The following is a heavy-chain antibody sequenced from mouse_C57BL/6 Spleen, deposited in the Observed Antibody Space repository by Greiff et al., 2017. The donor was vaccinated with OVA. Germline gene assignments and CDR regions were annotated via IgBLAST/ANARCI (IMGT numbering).Heavy chain of an antibody. Sequence: EVQRVESGEGLVKPGGSLKLSCAASGFTFSSYAMSWVRQTPEKRLEWVAYISSGGDYIYYADTVKGRFTISRDNARNTLYLQMSSLKSEDTAMYYCTRASIYDGYYVDDWGQGTTLTVSS. D-gene: IGHD2-3*01. CDR3: TRASIYDGYYVDD. CDR1: GFTFSSYA. J-gene: IGHJ2*01. CDR2: ISSGGDYI. V-gene: IGHV5-9-1*02.